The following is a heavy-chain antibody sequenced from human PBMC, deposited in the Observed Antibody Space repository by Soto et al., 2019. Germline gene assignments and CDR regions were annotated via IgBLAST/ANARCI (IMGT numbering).Heavy chain of an antibody. V-gene: IGHV1-69*13. D-gene: IGHD3-3*01. CDR1: GGTFSSYA. Sequence: GASVKVSCKASGGTFSSYAISWVRQAPGQGLEWMGGIIPTFGTANYAQKFQGRVTITADESTSTAYMELSSLRSEDTAVYYCARKDYDFWSGYYTSHLRDYYYGMDVWGQGTTVTVSS. CDR3: ARKDYDFWSGYYTSHLRDYYYGMDV. J-gene: IGHJ6*02. CDR2: IIPTFGTA.